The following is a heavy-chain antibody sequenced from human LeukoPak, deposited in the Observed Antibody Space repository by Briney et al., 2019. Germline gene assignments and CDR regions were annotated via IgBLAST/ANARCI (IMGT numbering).Heavy chain of an antibody. D-gene: IGHD6-19*01. CDR1: GGSISSGGYY. CDR3: ARDYLAGTLGWFDP. V-gene: IGHV4-31*03. Sequence: PSETLSLTCTVSGGSISSGGYYWSWLRQHPGKGLELIGYIYYSGSIYYNPSLKSRVTISVDTSKNQFSLKLSSVTAADTAVYYCARDYLAGTLGWFDPWGQGTLVTVSS. CDR2: IYYSGSI. J-gene: IGHJ5*02.